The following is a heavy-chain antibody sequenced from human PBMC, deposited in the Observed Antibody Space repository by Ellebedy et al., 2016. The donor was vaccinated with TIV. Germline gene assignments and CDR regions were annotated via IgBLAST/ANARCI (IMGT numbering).Heavy chain of an antibody. CDR1: GGSISSAGYY. Sequence: LRLXXTVSGGSISSAGYYWNWIRQPAGKGLEWIGRIYSTGSTNYNPSLKSRVTMSLDTSKNQFSLKLSSVTAADTAVYYCVRDPRGPYYDSLGMDVWGQGTTVTVSS. CDR2: IYSTGST. V-gene: IGHV4-61*02. D-gene: IGHD3-22*01. CDR3: VRDPRGPYYDSLGMDV. J-gene: IGHJ6*02.